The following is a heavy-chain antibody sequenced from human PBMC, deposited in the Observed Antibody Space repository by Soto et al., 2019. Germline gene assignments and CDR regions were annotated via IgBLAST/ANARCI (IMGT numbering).Heavy chain of an antibody. CDR1: GYTFTSYA. CDR2: INAGNGNT. J-gene: IGHJ4*02. V-gene: IGHV1-3*01. CDR3: ARGDRQWLVGSGLDY. D-gene: IGHD6-19*01. Sequence: ASVKVSCKASGYTFTSYAMHWVRQAPGQRLEWMGWINAGNGNTKYSQKFQGRVTITRDTSASTAYMELSSLRSEDTAVYYCARGDRQWLVGSGLDYWGQGTLVTVSS.